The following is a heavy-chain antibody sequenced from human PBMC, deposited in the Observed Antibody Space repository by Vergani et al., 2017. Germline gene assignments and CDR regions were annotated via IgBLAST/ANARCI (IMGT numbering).Heavy chain of an antibody. D-gene: IGHD2-2*01. V-gene: IGHV5-51*03. CDR1: GYIFTSYW. CDR3: ARSIVVVSGWFDP. J-gene: IGHJ5*02. CDR2: IYPGYSDT. Sequence: EVQLVQSGAEVKKPGESLKLSCKRSGYIFTSYWIVLLRHMPGKGLDWIGIIYPGYSDTRYSPSFQGQVTISADKSISTAYLQWSSLKASDTAMYYCARSIVVVSGWFDPWGQGTLVTVSS.